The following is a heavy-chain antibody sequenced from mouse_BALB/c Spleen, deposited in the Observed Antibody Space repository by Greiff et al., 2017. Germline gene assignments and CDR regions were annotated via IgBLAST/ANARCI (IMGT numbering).Heavy chain of an antibody. D-gene: IGHD2-2*01. CDR1: GFNIKDTY. CDR3: AKVTTRFAY. V-gene: IGHV14-3*02. J-gene: IGHJ3*01. Sequence: VHVKQSGAELVKPGASVKLSCTASGFNIKDTYMHWVKQRPEQGLEWIGRIDPANGNTKYDPKFQGKATITADTSSNTAYLQLSSLTSEDTAVYYCAKVTTRFAYWGQGTLVTVSA. CDR2: IDPANGNT.